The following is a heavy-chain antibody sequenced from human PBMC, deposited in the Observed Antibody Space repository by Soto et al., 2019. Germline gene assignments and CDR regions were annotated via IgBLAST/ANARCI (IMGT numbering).Heavy chain of an antibody. V-gene: IGHV1-69*08. J-gene: IGHJ5*02. CDR2: IIPILGIA. CDR3: ARDLGSSYSEP. CDR1: GGTFSSYT. D-gene: IGHD3-22*01. Sequence: QVQLVQSGAEVKKPGSSVKVSCKASGGTFSSYTISWVRQSPVQGLEWMGRIIPILGIANYAQKFQGRVTLTADKSTSTAYMELSSLRSEDTAVYYCARDLGSSYSEPWGQGTLVTVSS.